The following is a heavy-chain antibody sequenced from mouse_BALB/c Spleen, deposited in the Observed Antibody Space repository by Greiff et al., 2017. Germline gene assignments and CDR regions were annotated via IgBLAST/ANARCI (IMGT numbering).Heavy chain of an antibody. J-gene: IGHJ4*01. V-gene: IGHV3-6*02. Sequence: DVQLQESGPGLVKPSQSLSLTCSVTGYSITSGYYWNWIRQFPGNKLEWMGYISYDGSNNYNPSLKNRISITRDTSKNQFFLKLNSVTTEDTATYYCARDYYQYYYAMDYWGQGTSVTVSS. CDR3: ARDYYQYYYAMDY. CDR2: ISYDGSN. D-gene: IGHD1-1*01. CDR1: GYSITSGYY.